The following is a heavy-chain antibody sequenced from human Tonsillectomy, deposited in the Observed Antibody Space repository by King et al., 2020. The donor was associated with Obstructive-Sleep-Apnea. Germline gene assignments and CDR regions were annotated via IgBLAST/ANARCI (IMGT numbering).Heavy chain of an antibody. J-gene: IGHJ4*02. D-gene: IGHD4-23*01. CDR3: ARGFDYGGNRFDY. V-gene: IGHV3-21*01. CDR1: GFTFSNYS. Sequence: VQLVEAGGGLVKPGGYLRLSCAACGFTFSNYSMNCVRQAPGKGLERVSYISISSSYIYYADSVEGRFTISRDNAKTSLYLQMNGLGAEDTAVYYCARGFDYGGNRFDYWGQGTLVTVSS. CDR2: ISISSSYI.